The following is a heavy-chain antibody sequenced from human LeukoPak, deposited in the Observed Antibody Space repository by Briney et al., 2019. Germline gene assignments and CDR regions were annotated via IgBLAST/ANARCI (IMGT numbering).Heavy chain of an antibody. D-gene: IGHD1-26*01. J-gene: IGHJ1*01. V-gene: IGHV3-23*01. CDR3: AKKVVVGATSPYSDFQD. Sequence: GGSLRLSCVASGFTFSSYAMSWVRQAPGKGLEWVSAISGSGVTTHYAGSVKGRFSISRDDSKNTLYLQMNSLRAEDTALYYCAKKVVVGATSPYSDFQDWGQGTLVTVSS. CDR2: ISGSGVTT. CDR1: GFTFSSYA.